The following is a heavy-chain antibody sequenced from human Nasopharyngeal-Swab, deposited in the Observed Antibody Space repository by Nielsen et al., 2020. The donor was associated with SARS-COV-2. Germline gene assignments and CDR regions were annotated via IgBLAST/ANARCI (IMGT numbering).Heavy chain of an antibody. CDR1: GFTFSSYE. J-gene: IGHJ4*02. CDR2: ISSSGSTI. CDR3: ARVAPKYYDILTGYTRQYYFDY. Sequence: GESLKISCAASGFTFSSYEMNWVRQAPGKGLEWVSYISSSGSTIYYADSVKGRFTISRDNAKNSLYLQMNSLRAEDTAVYYYARVAPKYYDILTGYTRQYYFDYWGQGTLVTVSS. D-gene: IGHD3-9*01. V-gene: IGHV3-48*03.